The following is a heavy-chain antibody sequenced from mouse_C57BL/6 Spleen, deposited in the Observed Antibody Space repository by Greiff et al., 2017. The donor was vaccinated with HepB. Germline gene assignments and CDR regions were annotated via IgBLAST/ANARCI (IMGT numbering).Heavy chain of an antibody. V-gene: IGHV5-6*01. D-gene: IGHD3-2*02. CDR1: GFTFSSYG. Sequence: EVQGVESGGDLVKPGGSLKLSCAASGFTFSSYGMSWVRQTPDKRLEWVATISSGGSYTYYPDSVKGRFTISRDNAKNTLYLQMSSLKSEDTAMYYCARRDSSGYVDWFAYWGQGTLVTVAA. CDR3: ARRDSSGYVDWFAY. CDR2: ISSGGSYT. J-gene: IGHJ3*01.